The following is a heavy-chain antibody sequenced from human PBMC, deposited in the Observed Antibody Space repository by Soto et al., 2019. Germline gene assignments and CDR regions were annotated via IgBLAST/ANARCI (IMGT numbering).Heavy chain of an antibody. CDR3: STSVYCSTTRCYYYYGLDV. V-gene: IGHV1-69*01. J-gene: IGHJ6*02. CDR2: IIPIFGTE. Sequence: QVQLVQSGAEVKKPGSSVKVSCKVSGGTFSSHSINWVRQAPGQGPEWMGGIIPIFGTENYAQKFQGRVTITSNESTSIAYMELSSLTSDDTAIYYCSTSVYCSTTRCYYYYGLDVCGQGTTVIVAS. CDR1: GGTFSSHS. D-gene: IGHD2-2*01.